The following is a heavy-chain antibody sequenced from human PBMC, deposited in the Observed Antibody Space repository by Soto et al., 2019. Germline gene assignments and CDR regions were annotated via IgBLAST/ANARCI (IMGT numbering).Heavy chain of an antibody. J-gene: IGHJ4*02. CDR1: GFTVSSNY. CDR2: IYSGGST. Sequence: RLSCAASGFTVSSNYMSWVRQAPGKGLEWVSVIYSGGSTYYADSVKGRFTISRDNSKNTLYLQMNSLRAEDTAVYYCARDRMITFGGVIVLWGQGTLVTVSS. CDR3: ARDRMITFGGVIVL. V-gene: IGHV3-53*01. D-gene: IGHD3-16*02.